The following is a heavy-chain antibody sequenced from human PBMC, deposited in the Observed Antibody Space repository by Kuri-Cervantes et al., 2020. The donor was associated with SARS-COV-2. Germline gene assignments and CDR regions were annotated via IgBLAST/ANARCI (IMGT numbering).Heavy chain of an antibody. CDR2: MSYDGKIR. D-gene: IGHD2-2*01. Sequence: GESLKISCAASGFTFSSHGMHWVRQAPGKGLEWLAVMSYDGKIRYNADSDKGRFTISRDNSKDTLYLQMNSLRAEDTAVYYCARVGTSFNDKNDYWGQGTLVTVSS. CDR3: ARVGTSFNDKNDY. V-gene: IGHV3-30*03. J-gene: IGHJ4*02. CDR1: GFTFSSHG.